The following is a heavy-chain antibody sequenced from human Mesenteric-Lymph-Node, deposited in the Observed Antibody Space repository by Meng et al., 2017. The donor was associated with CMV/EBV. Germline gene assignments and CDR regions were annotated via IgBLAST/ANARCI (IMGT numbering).Heavy chain of an antibody. Sequence: GESLKISCAASGFTFSSYSMNWVRQAPGRGLEWVSGISGSGGTTDYADSVKGRFTISRDNSKNTLYLLANNLRAEDTAVYYCARSPYELIYAGWFDSWGQGTLVTVSS. CDR1: GFTFSSYS. CDR2: ISGSGGTT. CDR3: ARSPYELIYAGWFDS. J-gene: IGHJ5*01. V-gene: IGHV3-23*01. D-gene: IGHD3/OR15-3a*01.